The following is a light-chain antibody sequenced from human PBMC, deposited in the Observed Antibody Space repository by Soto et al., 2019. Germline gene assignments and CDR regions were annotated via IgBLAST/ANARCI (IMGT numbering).Light chain of an antibody. Sequence: DIQMTQSPSSLSASVGDRVTITCRASQSISSYLNWYQQKPGKAPKLLIYAASSLQSGVPSRCCGGGSGTNFTLTISSLQPEDFATYYCQQSYSTPFTFGPGTKVDIK. CDR1: QSISSY. CDR2: AAS. J-gene: IGKJ3*01. CDR3: QQSYSTPFT. V-gene: IGKV1-39*01.